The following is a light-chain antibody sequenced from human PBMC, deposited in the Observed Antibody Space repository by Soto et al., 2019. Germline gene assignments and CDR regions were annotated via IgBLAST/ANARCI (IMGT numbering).Light chain of an antibody. CDR3: QAWDSRTVV. V-gene: IGLV3-1*01. J-gene: IGLJ2*01. CDR1: KLGHKY. CDR2: EDS. Sequence: SYELTQPPSVSVSPGQTASITCSGDKLGHKYACWYQQRPGQSPVLVIYEDSRRPSGIPERFSGSNSGNTATLTISGTQAIDEADYYCQAWDSRTVVFGGGTKLTVL.